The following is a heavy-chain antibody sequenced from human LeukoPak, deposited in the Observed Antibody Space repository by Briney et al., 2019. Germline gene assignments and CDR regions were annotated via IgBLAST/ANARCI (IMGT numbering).Heavy chain of an antibody. D-gene: IGHD3-10*01. J-gene: IGHJ4*02. CDR2: IYYSTRT. CDR3: VRGLALLRVVISCGY. CDR1: CGSHCTGHW. V-gene: IGHV4-4*02. Sequence: SETLSPTCAVSCGSHCTGHWRRRVRPPPGKGLAWIGEIYYSTRTTYSPSLNSRVTISVDQSMNQLSLNLSSVTAPDTAVYFCVRGLALLRVVISCGYWGQGTLVTVSS.